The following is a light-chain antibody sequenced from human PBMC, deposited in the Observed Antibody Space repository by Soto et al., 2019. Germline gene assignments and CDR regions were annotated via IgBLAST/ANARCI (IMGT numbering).Light chain of an antibody. CDR1: SDIGNYNL. V-gene: IGLV2-8*01. CDR3: SSYAGSNNPYV. J-gene: IGLJ1*01. Sequence: QSAVTQPASVSGSPGQSVTISCSGSDIGNYNLVSWYQHLPGRAPKLMIYEVTKRPLGVPDRFSGSKSGNTASLTVSGLQAEDEADYYCSSYAGSNNPYVFGTGTKVTVL. CDR2: EVT.